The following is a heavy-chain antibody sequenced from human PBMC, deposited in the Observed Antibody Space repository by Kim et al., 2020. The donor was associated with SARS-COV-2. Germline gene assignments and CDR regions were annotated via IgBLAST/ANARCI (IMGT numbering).Heavy chain of an antibody. Sequence: SETLSLTCAVYGGSFSGYYWSWIRQPPGKGLELIGEINHSGSTNYNPSLKSRVTISVDTSKNQFSLRLSSVTAADTAVFYCATLQAAGTGLDNWGQGTLVTVSS. J-gene: IGHJ4*02. CDR2: INHSGST. V-gene: IGHV4-34*01. CDR1: GGSFSGYY. CDR3: ATLQAAGTGLDN. D-gene: IGHD6-13*01.